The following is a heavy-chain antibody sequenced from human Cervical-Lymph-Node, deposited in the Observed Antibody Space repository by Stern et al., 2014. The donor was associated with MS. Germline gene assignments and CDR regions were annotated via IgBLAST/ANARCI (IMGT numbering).Heavy chain of an antibody. Sequence: QVQLGQSGAEVKKPGASVRLSCKTSGYTFSSYATHWVRQAPGQSLEWMGWIHGGNGNTKYSRQFKDRVTMDRDTSATTVFREGRSLKPEDTVVYYGARDPRGGMDVWGQGTTVTVSS. CDR3: ARDPRGGMDV. CDR1: GYTFSSYA. D-gene: IGHD3-16*01. J-gene: IGHJ6*02. V-gene: IGHV1-3*03. CDR2: IHGGNGNT.